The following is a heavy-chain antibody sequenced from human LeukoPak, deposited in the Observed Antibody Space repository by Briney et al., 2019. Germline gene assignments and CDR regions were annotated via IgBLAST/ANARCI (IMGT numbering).Heavy chain of an antibody. J-gene: IGHJ4*02. CDR2: ISSSSSTI. D-gene: IGHD2-15*01. CDR3: ARELAVPSTGY. Sequence: GGSLRLSCAASGFTFSIYNMNWVRQAPGKGLEWVSYISSSSSTIYYSDSVKGRFTISRGNAKNSLYLQMNSLRAEDTAVYYCARELAVPSTGYWGQGTLVTVSS. V-gene: IGHV3-48*01. CDR1: GFTFSIYN.